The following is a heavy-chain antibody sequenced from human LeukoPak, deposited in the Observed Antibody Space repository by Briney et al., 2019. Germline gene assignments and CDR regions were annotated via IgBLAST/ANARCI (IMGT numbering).Heavy chain of an antibody. CDR3: ARGCRYYDFWSGYYNWFDP. D-gene: IGHD3-3*01. CDR2: INHSGST. Sequence: NTSETLSLTCAVYGGSFSGYYWSWIRQPPGKGLEWIGEINHSGSTNYNPSLKIRVTISVDTSKNQFSLKLSSVTAADTAVYYCARGCRYYDFWSGYYNWFDPWGQGTLVTVSS. V-gene: IGHV4-34*01. J-gene: IGHJ5*02. CDR1: GGSFSGYY.